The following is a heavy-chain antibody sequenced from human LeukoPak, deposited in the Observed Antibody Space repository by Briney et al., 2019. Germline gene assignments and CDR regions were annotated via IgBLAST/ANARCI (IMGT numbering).Heavy chain of an antibody. J-gene: IGHJ5*02. CDR2: ITPNSGDT. D-gene: IGHD6-19*01. CDR3: ASQGIAVAGTGDWFDP. V-gene: IGHV1-2*02. Sequence: GASVKVSCKASGYTFTSYYIHWVRQAPGQGLEWMGWITPNSGDTNYVQKFQGRVTMTRDTSISTVYMELSRLRSDDTAVYYCASQGIAVAGTGDWFDPWGQGTLVTVSS. CDR1: GYTFTSYY.